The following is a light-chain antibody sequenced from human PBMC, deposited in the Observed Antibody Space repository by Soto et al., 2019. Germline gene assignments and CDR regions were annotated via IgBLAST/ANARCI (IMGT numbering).Light chain of an antibody. CDR1: SSDVGLYNY. Sequence: QSVLTQPASVSGSPGQSITISCTGTSSDVGLYNYVSWYQQYPGKAPKLMIFEVSNRPSGVSNRFSGSKSGNTASLTISGLQAEDEAEYYCISYTTSSTSYVFGAGTKVTGL. V-gene: IGLV2-14*01. J-gene: IGLJ1*01. CDR3: ISYTTSSTSYV. CDR2: EVS.